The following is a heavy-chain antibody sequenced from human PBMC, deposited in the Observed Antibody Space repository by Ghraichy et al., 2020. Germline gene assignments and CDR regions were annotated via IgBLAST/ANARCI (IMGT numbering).Heavy chain of an antibody. CDR1: GITFNNYA. Sequence: GGSLRLSCVASGITFNNYAMTWVRQAPGKGLEWVSTIGSSGGNKYYADSVKGRFTISRDNAKNTLYLQMNTLRADDTALYYCAKAWGNCDDVNCPPYNWFDPWGQGTLVTVSS. J-gene: IGHJ5*02. D-gene: IGHD7-27*01. V-gene: IGHV3-23*01. CDR2: IGSSGGNK. CDR3: AKAWGNCDDVNCPPYNWFDP.